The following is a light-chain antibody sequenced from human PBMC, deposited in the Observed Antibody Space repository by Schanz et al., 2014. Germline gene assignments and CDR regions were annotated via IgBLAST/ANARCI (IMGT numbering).Light chain of an antibody. CDR2: DTF. CDR1: QSVSGA. V-gene: IGKV3-11*01. Sequence: EIVLTQSPATLSLSPGQRATLSCRASQSVSGALAWYQHKPGQAPRLLIYDTFNRATGIPARFSGSGSETDYTLTISRLEPEDFAVYYCQQYVESPGTFGQGTRLEI. J-gene: IGKJ1*01. CDR3: QQYVESPGT.